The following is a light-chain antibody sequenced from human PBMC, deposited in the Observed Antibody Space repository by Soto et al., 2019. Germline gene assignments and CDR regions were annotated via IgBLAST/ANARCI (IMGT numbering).Light chain of an antibody. CDR3: HQYGHSPYT. CDR1: QGVSTNY. CDR2: GAS. J-gene: IGKJ2*01. Sequence: DIVLTQSPGTLSLSPGERATLSCRASQGVSTNYVAWYQQKPGQAPRLLIYGASSGATGIPDRFSGSGSGTDFTLTISRLEPEDFAVFYCHQYGHSPYTFGQGTKLEIK. V-gene: IGKV3-20*01.